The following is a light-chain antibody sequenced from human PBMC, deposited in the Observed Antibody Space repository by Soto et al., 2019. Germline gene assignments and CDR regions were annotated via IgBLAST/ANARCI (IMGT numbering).Light chain of an antibody. CDR2: GAS. Sequence: EVLMTQSPATLSVSPEERVTLSCRASQSVYSNLAWYQQKPGQAPRLLIYGASTRATGLPARFSGSGSGTEFTLTISSLQSEDFAVYYCQQYNSWPLTFGGGTKVEIK. CDR1: QSVYSN. V-gene: IGKV3-15*01. J-gene: IGKJ4*01. CDR3: QQYNSWPLT.